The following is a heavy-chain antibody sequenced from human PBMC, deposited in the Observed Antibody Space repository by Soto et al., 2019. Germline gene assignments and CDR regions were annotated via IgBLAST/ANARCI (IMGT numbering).Heavy chain of an antibody. CDR2: ISYDGSNK. Sequence: GGSLRLSCAASGFTFSSYGMHWVRQAPGKGLEWVAVISYDGSNKHYADSVKGRFTISRDNAKNALYLQMSSLRDEDTAVYYCARDDDSAMALNFDYWGQGTLVTVSS. D-gene: IGHD5-18*01. CDR3: ARDDDSAMALNFDY. J-gene: IGHJ4*02. CDR1: GFTFSSYG. V-gene: IGHV3-30*03.